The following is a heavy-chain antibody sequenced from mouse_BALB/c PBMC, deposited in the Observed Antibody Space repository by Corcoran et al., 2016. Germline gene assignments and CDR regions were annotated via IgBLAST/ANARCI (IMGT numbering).Heavy chain of an antibody. CDR2: INPYNDGT. Sequence: EVQLQQSGPELVKPGASVKMSCKASGYTFTSYVMHWVKQKPGQGLEWIGYINPYNDGTKYNEKFKGKATLTSDKSSSTAYMELSSLTSEDSAVYYCARGGGYYPYYFDYWGQGTTLTVSS. CDR3: ARGGGYYPYYFDY. V-gene: IGHV1S136*01. D-gene: IGHD2-3*01. J-gene: IGHJ2*01. CDR1: GYTFTSYV.